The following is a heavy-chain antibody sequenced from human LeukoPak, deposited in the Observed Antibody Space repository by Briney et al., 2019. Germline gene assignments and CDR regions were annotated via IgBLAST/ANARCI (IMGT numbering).Heavy chain of an antibody. V-gene: IGHV3-43D*03. CDR3: AKEGRTGYCSSTSCYTGGPFDY. D-gene: IGHD2-2*01. CDR1: GFTFDDYA. Sequence: GGSLRLSCAASGFTFDDYAMYWVRQAPGKGLEWVSLISWDGGSTYYADSVKGRFTISRDNSKNSLYLQMNSLRAEDTALYYCAKEGRTGYCSSTSCYTGGPFDYWGQGTLVTVSS. CDR2: ISWDGGST. J-gene: IGHJ4*02.